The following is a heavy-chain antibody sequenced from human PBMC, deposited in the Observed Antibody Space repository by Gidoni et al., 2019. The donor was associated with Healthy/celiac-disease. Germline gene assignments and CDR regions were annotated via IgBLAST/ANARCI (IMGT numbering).Heavy chain of an antibody. CDR3: ARDWGNWNDNSEDYYYYGMDV. D-gene: IGHD1-20*01. J-gene: IGHJ6*02. CDR2: IKQDGSEK. Sequence: CAASGFTFSSYWMSWVRQAPGKGLEWVANIKQDGSEKYYVDSVKGRFTISRDNAKNSLYLQMNSLGAEDTAVYYCARDWGNWNDNSEDYYYYGMDVWGQGTTVTVSS. CDR1: GFTFSSYW. V-gene: IGHV3-7*01.